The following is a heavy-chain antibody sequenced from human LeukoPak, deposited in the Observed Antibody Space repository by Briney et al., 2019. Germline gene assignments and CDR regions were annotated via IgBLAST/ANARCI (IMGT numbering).Heavy chain of an antibody. D-gene: IGHD6-25*01. CDR1: GGSISSGSYY. J-gene: IGHJ3*02. V-gene: IGHV4-61*02. Sequence: PSETLSLTCTVSGGSISSGSYYWSWIRQPAGKGLEWIGRIYTSGSSNYNPSLKSRVTISVDTSKNQFSLKLSSVTAADTAVYYCARLERWSSVTYAFDIWGQGTMVTVSS. CDR3: ARLERWSSVTYAFDI. CDR2: IYTSGSS.